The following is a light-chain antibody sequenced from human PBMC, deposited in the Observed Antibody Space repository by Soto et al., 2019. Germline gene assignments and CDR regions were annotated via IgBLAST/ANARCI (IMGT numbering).Light chain of an antibody. V-gene: IGKV3-20*01. CDR3: QQYGSSP. CDR2: GAS. CDR1: QSVSSSY. Sequence: EIVLTQSPGTLSLSPGERATLSCRASQSVSSSYLAWYQQKPGQAPRLLIYGASSRATGIPDRFSGSGSGTDFTLTISRLVPEDFAVYYGQQYGSSPFGGGTKVEIK. J-gene: IGKJ4*01.